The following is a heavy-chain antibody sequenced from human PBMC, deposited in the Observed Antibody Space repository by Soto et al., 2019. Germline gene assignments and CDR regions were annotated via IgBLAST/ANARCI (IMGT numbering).Heavy chain of an antibody. CDR3: ARDQTDSGGYSDS. D-gene: IGHD3-22*01. CDR2: IWNDGSNE. CDR1: GFTFSSYG. J-gene: IGHJ4*02. Sequence: GGSLRLSCEASGFTFSSYGMHWVRQAPGKGLEWVAIIWNDGSNEYYADSVKGRFTISRDHSKNTLYLQVSNLRAEDTAVYFCARDQTDSGGYSDSWGQGTLVTVSS. V-gene: IGHV3-33*01.